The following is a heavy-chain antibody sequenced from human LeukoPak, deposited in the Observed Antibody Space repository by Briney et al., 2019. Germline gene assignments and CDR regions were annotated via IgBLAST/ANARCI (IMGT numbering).Heavy chain of an antibody. V-gene: IGHV4-61*02. CDR3: GKWGQGEDVFHL. CDR1: GGSISSGSYY. Sequence: PSQTLSLTCTVSGGSISSGSYYWSWIRQPAGKGLEWIGRIYTSGSTNYNPSLKSRVTISVDTSKNQFSLKLSSVTAAHTPVYYCGKWGQGEDVFHLW. J-gene: IGHJ2*01. CDR2: IYTSGST. D-gene: IGHD3-16*01.